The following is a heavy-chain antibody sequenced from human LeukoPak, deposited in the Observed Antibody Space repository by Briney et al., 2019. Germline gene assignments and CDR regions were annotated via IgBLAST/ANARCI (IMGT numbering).Heavy chain of an antibody. CDR2: ISSSSSYI. D-gene: IGHD6-19*01. Sequence: PGGSLRLSCAASGFTFSSYSMNWVRQAPGKGLEWVSSISSSSSYIYYADSVKGRFTISRDNAKNSLYLQMNILRAEDTAVYYCARDLWLGQFDYWGQGTLVTVSS. J-gene: IGHJ4*02. V-gene: IGHV3-21*01. CDR3: ARDLWLGQFDY. CDR1: GFTFSSYS.